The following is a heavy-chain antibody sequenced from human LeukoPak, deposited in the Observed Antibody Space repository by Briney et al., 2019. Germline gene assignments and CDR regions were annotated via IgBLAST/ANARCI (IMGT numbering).Heavy chain of an antibody. D-gene: IGHD4-17*01. J-gene: IGHJ6*02. Sequence: SETLSLTCTVSGGSISSSSYYWGWIRQPPGKGLEWIGSIYYSGSTYYNPSLKSRVTISVDTSKNQFSLKLSSVTAADTAVYYCARDTTVTKAYYYYGMDVWGQGTTVTVSS. CDR1: GGSISSSSYY. V-gene: IGHV4-39*07. CDR3: ARDTTVTKAYYYYGMDV. CDR2: IYYSGST.